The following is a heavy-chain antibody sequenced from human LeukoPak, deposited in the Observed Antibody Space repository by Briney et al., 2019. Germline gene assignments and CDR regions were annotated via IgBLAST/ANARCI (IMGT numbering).Heavy chain of an antibody. CDR3: AKESPVRGHDILTGYYSEKEVFFDY. J-gene: IGHJ4*02. Sequence: PGGSLRLSCAASGFTFDDYAMHWVRQAPGKGLEWVSGISWNSGSIGYADSVKGRFTISRDNAKNSLYLQMNSLRAEDTALYYCAKESPVRGHDILTGYYSEKEVFFDYWGQGTLVTVSS. CDR2: ISWNSGSI. CDR1: GFTFDDYA. V-gene: IGHV3-9*01. D-gene: IGHD3-9*01.